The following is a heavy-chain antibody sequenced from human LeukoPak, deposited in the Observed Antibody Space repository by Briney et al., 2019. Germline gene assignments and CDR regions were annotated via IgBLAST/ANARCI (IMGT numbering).Heavy chain of an antibody. CDR2: INPSGGST. V-gene: IGHV1-46*01. CDR1: GYTFTSYY. Sequence: ASVKVSCKASGYTFTSYYMHWVRQAPGQGLEWMGIINPSGGSTSYAQKFQGRVTMTRDTSTSTVYMELSSLRSEDTAVYYCASSQWELLLYYGMDVWGQETTVTVSS. J-gene: IGHJ6*02. CDR3: ASSQWELLLYYGMDV. D-gene: IGHD1-26*01.